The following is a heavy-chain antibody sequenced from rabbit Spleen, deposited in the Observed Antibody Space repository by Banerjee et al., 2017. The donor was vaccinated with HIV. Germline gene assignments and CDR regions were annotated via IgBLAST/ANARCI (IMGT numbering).Heavy chain of an antibody. CDR2: IYGGSSGDT. D-gene: IGHD6-1*01. CDR3: ARDDGSYDYIDVYFNL. V-gene: IGHV1S40*01. Sequence: QSLEESGGDLVKPGASLTLTCTASGVSFSLSSYMCWVRQAPGKGLEWIGIIYGGSSGDTWYASWAKGRFTISKTSSTTVTLQMTSLTAADTATYFCARDDGSYDYIDVYFNLWGPGTLVTVS. CDR1: GVSFSLSSY. J-gene: IGHJ4*01.